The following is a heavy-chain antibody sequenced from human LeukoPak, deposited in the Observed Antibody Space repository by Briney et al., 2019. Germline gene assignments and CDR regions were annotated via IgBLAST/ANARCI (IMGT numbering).Heavy chain of an antibody. CDR2: ISYDGSNK. CDR1: GFTFSSYA. V-gene: IGHV3-30*04. J-gene: IGHJ4*02. Sequence: GGSLRLSCAASGFTFSSYAMHWVRQAPGKGLEWVAVISYDGSNKYYADSVKGRFTISRDNSKNTLYLQMNSLRAEDTAVYYCARVISSFDYWDQGTLVTVSS. CDR3: ARVISSFDY. D-gene: IGHD2-2*01.